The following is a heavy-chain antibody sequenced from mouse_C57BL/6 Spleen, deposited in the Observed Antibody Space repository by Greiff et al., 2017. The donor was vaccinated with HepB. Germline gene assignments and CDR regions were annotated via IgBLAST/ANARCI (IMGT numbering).Heavy chain of an antibody. V-gene: IGHV5-16*01. CDR1: GFTFSDYY. J-gene: IGHJ2*01. D-gene: IGHD2-1*01. CDR2: INYDGSST. Sequence: EVMLVESEGGLVQPGSSMKLSCTASGFTFSDYYMAWVRQVPEKGLEWVANINYDGSSTYYLDSLKSRFIISRDNAKNILYLQMSSLKSEDTATYYCARERGNYAERGYFDYWGQGTTLTVSS. CDR3: ARERGNYAERGYFDY.